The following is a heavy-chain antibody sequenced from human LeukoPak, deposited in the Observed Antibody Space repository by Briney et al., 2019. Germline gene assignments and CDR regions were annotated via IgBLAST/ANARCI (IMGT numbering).Heavy chain of an antibody. V-gene: IGHV4-30-4*08. CDR3: ARAEYCGGDCYSHYYYYMDV. CDR1: GGSISSGDYY. D-gene: IGHD2-21*01. CDR2: IYYSGST. Sequence: PSQTLSLTCTVSGGSISSGDYYWSWIRQPPGKGLEWIGYIYYSGSTYYNPSLKSRGTISVDTSKNQFSLKLSSVTAADTAVYYCARAEYCGGDCYSHYYYYMDVWGKGTTVTVSS. J-gene: IGHJ6*03.